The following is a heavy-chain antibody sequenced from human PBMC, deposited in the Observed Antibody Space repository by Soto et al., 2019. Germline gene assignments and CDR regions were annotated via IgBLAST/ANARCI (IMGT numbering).Heavy chain of an antibody. D-gene: IGHD6-13*01. J-gene: IGHJ4*02. Sequence: GGSLRLSCAASGFTFSSYSMNWVRQAPGKGLEWVSSISSSSSYIYYADSVKGRFTISRDNAKNSLYLQMNSLRAEDTAVYYCARDPGPGIAAAGYFDYWGQGTLVTVSS. CDR2: ISSSSSYI. V-gene: IGHV3-21*01. CDR3: ARDPGPGIAAAGYFDY. CDR1: GFTFSSYS.